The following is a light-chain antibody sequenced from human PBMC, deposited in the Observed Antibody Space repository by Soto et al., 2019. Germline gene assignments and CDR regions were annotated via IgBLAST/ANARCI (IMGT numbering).Light chain of an antibody. J-gene: IGKJ3*01. Sequence: DIVLTQSPGTLSLSPGERATLSCRASQSVGSSFLAWYQQKPGQAPRLLIYGVSSRATDIPDMFSGSGSGTDFTLTISRLEPEDFAVYYCQQYGPSVAFGPGTKVDIK. V-gene: IGKV3-20*01. CDR1: QSVGSSF. CDR2: GVS. CDR3: QQYGPSVA.